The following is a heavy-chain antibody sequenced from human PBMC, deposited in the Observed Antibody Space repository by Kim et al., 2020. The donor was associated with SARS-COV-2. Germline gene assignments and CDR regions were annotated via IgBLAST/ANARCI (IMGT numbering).Heavy chain of an antibody. Sequence: ASVKVSCKVSGYTLTELPMHWVRQAPGKGLEWMGGFDPEDGETIYAQKFQGRVTMTEDTSTDTAYMELSSLRSEDTAVYYCATMPGFNYWFDPWGQGTLVTVSS. V-gene: IGHV1-24*01. CDR3: ATMPGFNYWFDP. D-gene: IGHD2-2*01. CDR1: GYTLTELP. J-gene: IGHJ5*02. CDR2: FDPEDGET.